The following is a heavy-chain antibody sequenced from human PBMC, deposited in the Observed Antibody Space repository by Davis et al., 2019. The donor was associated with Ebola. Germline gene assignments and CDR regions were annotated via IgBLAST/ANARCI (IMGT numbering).Heavy chain of an antibody. Sequence: ASVKVSCKASGGTFSSFVISWVRQAPGQGLEWMGWISAYNGNTNYAQKLQGRVTMTTDTSTSTAYMELRSLRSDDTAVYYCARDLGRDSSGLLRDYWGQGTLVTVSS. V-gene: IGHV1-18*01. CDR2: ISAYNGNT. J-gene: IGHJ4*02. CDR1: GGTFSSFV. CDR3: ARDLGRDSSGLLRDY. D-gene: IGHD3-22*01.